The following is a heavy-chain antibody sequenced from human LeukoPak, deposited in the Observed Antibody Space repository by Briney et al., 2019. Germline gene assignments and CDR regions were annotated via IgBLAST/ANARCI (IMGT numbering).Heavy chain of an antibody. CDR1: GGSVSSGSYY. V-gene: IGHV4-61*01. CDR3: TAADTAVYYCARGGLQLPDY. Sequence: SETLSLTCTVSGGSVSSGSYYWSWIRQPPGKALEGIGCFYYSGTTDYNPSLKSRVTISVDRSKNQFSLRLRSVTQFSLELKSVTAADTAVYYCARGGLQLPDYWGQGILVTVSS. J-gene: IGHJ4*02. CDR2: FYYSGTT. D-gene: IGHD3-10*01.